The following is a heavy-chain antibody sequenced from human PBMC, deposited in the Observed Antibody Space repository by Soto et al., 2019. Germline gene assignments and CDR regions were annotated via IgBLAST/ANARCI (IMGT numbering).Heavy chain of an antibody. CDR1: GYTFTSYG. J-gene: IGHJ6*03. V-gene: IGHV1-18*01. Sequence: GASVKVSCKASGYTFTSYGISWVRQAPGQGLEWMGWISAYNGNTNYAQKLQGRVTMTTDTSTSTAYMELRSLRSDDTAVYYCARVDYYDFWSGSFPYMHVWGKGTTVTVSS. CDR3: ARVDYYDFWSGSFPYMHV. CDR2: ISAYNGNT. D-gene: IGHD3-3*01.